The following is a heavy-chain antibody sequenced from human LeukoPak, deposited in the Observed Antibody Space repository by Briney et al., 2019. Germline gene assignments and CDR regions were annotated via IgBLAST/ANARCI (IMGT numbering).Heavy chain of an antibody. Sequence: GGSLRLSCAASGFTFSNYGMHWVRQAPGKGLEWVAFIRSDGINKYYADSVKGRFTISRDSSKNTLYLQMNSLRAEDTAVYYCAKNPEYCSGGSCYSGYFDYWGQGTLVTVSS. CDR1: GFTFSNYG. D-gene: IGHD2-15*01. V-gene: IGHV3-30*02. CDR2: IRSDGINK. CDR3: AKNPEYCSGGSCYSGYFDY. J-gene: IGHJ4*02.